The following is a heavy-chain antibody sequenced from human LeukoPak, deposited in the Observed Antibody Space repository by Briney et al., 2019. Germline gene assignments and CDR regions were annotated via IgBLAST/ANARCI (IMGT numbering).Heavy chain of an antibody. Sequence: PSETPSLTCAVYGGSFSGYYWSWIRQPPGKGLEWIGEINHSGSTNYNPSLKSRVTISVDTSKNQFSLKLSSVTAADTAVYYCARDYDYVWGSYRFLGYWGQGTLVTVSS. CDR2: INHSGST. CDR1: GGSFSGYY. V-gene: IGHV4-34*01. CDR3: ARDYDYVWGSYRFLGY. D-gene: IGHD3-16*02. J-gene: IGHJ4*02.